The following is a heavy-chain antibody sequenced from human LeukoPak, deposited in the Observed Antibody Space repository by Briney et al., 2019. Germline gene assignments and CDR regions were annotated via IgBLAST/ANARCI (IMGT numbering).Heavy chain of an antibody. CDR3: ARVGSTSAFDP. D-gene: IGHD2-2*01. CDR2: IYYSGST. J-gene: IGHJ5*02. V-gene: IGHV4-59*11. Sequence: SSETLSLTCTVSGGSISSHYWSWIRQPPGKGLEWIGYIYYSGSTNYNPSLKSRVTISVDTSKNQFSLKLSSVTAADTAVYYCARVGSTSAFDPWGQGTLVTVSS. CDR1: GGSISSHY.